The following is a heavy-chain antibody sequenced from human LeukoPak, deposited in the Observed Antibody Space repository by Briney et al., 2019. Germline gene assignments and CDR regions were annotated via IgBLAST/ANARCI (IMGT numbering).Heavy chain of an antibody. CDR3: ARGSGYYDFWSGYRPPDY. CDR1: GYTFTRYG. D-gene: IGHD3-3*01. CDR2: ISAYNGNT. V-gene: IGHV1-18*01. Sequence: ASVKVSCKASGYTFTRYGISWVRQAPGQGLEWMGWISAYNGNTNYAQKLQGRVTMTTDTSTSTAYMELRSLRSDDTAVYYCARGSGYYDFWSGYRPPDYWGQGTLVTVSS. J-gene: IGHJ4*02.